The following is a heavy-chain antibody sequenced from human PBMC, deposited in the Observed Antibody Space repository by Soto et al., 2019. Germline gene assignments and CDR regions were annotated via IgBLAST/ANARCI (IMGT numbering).Heavy chain of an antibody. D-gene: IGHD2-15*01. CDR2: IDYSGST. Sequence: QVQLQESGPGLMKPSETLSLTCTVSGGSVSSGYYYWSWIRPPPGKGLEWIGYIDYSGSTTYNTSLKSRGTMSVDTSRNQFSTKLSSVTAADTAVYYCARVVRKDGGILSNYYYGMDVWGQGTTVTVSS. J-gene: IGHJ6*02. V-gene: IGHV4-61*01. CDR1: GGSVSSGYYY. CDR3: ARVVRKDGGILSNYYYGMDV.